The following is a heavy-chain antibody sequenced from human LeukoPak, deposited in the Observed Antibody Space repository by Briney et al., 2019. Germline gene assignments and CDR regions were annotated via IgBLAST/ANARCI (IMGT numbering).Heavy chain of an antibody. J-gene: IGHJ2*01. CDR3: ARGPPWYFDL. D-gene: IGHD6-25*01. V-gene: IGHV3-74*01. CDR2: INGDGSST. Sequence: GGSLRLSCAASGFTFSTYWMHWVRHAPGKGLVWVSRINGDGSSTAYADSVKGRFTISRDNAKNTLYLQMNSLTAEDTAVYYCARGPPWYFDLWGRGTLVTVSS. CDR1: GFTFSTYW.